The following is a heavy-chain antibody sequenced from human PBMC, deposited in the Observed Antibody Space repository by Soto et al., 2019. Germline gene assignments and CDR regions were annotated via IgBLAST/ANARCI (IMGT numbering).Heavy chain of an antibody. CDR1: GFTFNIYW. CDR3: ARGRCSGSSCPYYFDS. Sequence: EVQLVESGGGLVQPGGSLRLSCAASGFTFNIYWMSWVRQAPGKGLEWVANINQDGSEKYYVDSVKGRFTISRDNAKNSLFLQMNSLRAEDTSVYYCARGRCSGSSCPYYFDSWGQGTLVTVSS. D-gene: IGHD2-15*01. V-gene: IGHV3-7*01. J-gene: IGHJ4*02. CDR2: INQDGSEK.